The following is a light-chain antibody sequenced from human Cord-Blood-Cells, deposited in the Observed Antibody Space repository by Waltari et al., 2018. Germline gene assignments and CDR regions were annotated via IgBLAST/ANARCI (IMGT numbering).Light chain of an antibody. V-gene: IGLV2-14*03. CDR1: SHEVGCYNY. J-gene: IGLJ1*01. Sequence: QSALTQPSSVSGSPGTSITISCTGTSHEVGCYNYVSWYQQHPGKAPKLMIYDVSNRPSGVSNRFSGSKSGNTASLTISGLQAEDEADYYCSSYTSSSTLVFGTGTKVTVL. CDR2: DVS. CDR3: SSYTSSSTLV.